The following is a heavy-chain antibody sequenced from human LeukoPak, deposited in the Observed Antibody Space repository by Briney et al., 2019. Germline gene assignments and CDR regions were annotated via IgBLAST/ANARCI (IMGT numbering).Heavy chain of an antibody. CDR2: IWDDGSNK. V-gene: IGHV3-33*01. Sequence: GGSLRLSCAASGFTFSSYSMHWVRQAPGKGLEWVAVIWDDGSNKYYADSVKGRFTISRDNSKNTLYLQMNSLRAEDTAVYYCARVADSGTEDFDYWGQGTLVPVSS. J-gene: IGHJ4*02. CDR1: GFTFSSYS. CDR3: ARVADSGTEDFDY. D-gene: IGHD1-1*01.